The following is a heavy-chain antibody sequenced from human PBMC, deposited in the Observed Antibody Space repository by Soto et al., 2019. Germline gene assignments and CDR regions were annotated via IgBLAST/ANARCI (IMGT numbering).Heavy chain of an antibody. CDR3: AVVAATAPVDY. Sequence: PGGSLRLSCAASGFTFSSYGMHWVRQAPGKGLEWVAAISYDGSNKYCADSVKGRFTISRDNSKNTLYLQMNSLRAEDTAVYYCAVVAATAPVDYWGQGTLVTVSS. V-gene: IGHV3-30*03. CDR1: GFTFSSYG. CDR2: ISYDGSNK. D-gene: IGHD2-15*01. J-gene: IGHJ4*02.